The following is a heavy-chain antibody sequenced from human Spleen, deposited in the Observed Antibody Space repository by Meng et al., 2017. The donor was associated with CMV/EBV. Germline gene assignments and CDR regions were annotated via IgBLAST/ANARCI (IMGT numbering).Heavy chain of an antibody. Sequence: GGSLRLSCVASGFTFSGFEVSWVRQAPRKGLEWLSYIGSSGSNIFYADSAKGRCTISRDNAKNSLYLQMTSLRAEDTAVYYCARHRYGGPTSWPYFDYWGQGTLVTVSS. V-gene: IGHV3-48*03. CDR3: ARHRYGGPTSWPYFDY. CDR1: GFTFSGFE. CDR2: IGSSGSNI. J-gene: IGHJ4*02. D-gene: IGHD2-2*01.